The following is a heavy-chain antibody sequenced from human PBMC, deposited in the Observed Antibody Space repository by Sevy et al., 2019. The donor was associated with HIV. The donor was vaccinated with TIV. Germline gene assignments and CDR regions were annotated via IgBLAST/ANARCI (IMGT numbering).Heavy chain of an antibody. CDR2: LIPIFGTA. J-gene: IGHJ4*02. Sequence: ASVKVSCNASGGTFSSYAISWVRQAPGQGLEWMGGLIPIFGTANYAQKFQGRVTITADESTSTAYMELSSLRSEDTAVYYCARGLTMVQGVITRGFDYWGQGTLVTVSS. D-gene: IGHD3-10*01. CDR3: ARGLTMVQGVITRGFDY. V-gene: IGHV1-69*01. CDR1: GGTFSSYA.